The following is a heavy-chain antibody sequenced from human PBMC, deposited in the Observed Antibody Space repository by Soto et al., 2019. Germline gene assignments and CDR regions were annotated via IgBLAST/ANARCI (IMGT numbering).Heavy chain of an antibody. CDR1: GFTFRSHA. V-gene: IGHV3-23*01. CDR3: AKDRVTDSSSWSY. CDR2: ISGSGGST. D-gene: IGHD6-13*01. J-gene: IGHJ4*02. Sequence: GGPMRLSCAASGFTFRSHAMSWVRQAPGKGLEWVSAISGSGGSTYYADSVKGRFTISRDNSKNTLYLQMSSLRAEDTAVSYCAKDRVTDSSSWSYWGKGTLVTGSS.